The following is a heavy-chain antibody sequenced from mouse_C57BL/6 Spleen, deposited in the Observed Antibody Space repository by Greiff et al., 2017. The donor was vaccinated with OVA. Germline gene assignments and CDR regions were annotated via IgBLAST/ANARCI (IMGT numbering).Heavy chain of an antibody. CDR2: VDPADSYT. D-gene: IGHD2-3*01. J-gene: IGHJ2*01. CDR1: GYTFTSYW. V-gene: IGHV1-69*01. Sequence: QVQLQQPGAELVMPGASVKLSCKASGYTFTSYWMHWVKQRPGQGLEWIGEVDPADSYTNYNQKFKGKSTLTVDKSSSTAYMQLSSLTSEDSAVYYCARSHDGYDYFDYWGQGTTLTVSS. CDR3: ARSHDGYDYFDY.